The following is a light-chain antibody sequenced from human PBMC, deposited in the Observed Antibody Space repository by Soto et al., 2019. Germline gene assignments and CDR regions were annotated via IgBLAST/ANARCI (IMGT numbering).Light chain of an antibody. CDR1: SSDVGGYKY. Sequence: VLAQPPYASGSPGQSVTIFCTGTSSDVGGYKYVSWYQQHPGKVPKLMIYEVSKRPSGVPDRFSGSKSGNTASLTVSGLQAEDEADYYCSSYAGSNIDYVFGTGTKVTVL. J-gene: IGLJ1*01. V-gene: IGLV2-8*01. CDR3: SSYAGSNIDYV. CDR2: EVS.